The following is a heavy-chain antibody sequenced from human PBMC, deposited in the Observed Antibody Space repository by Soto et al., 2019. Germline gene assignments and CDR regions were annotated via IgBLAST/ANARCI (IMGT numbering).Heavy chain of an antibody. CDR2: IGTAGDT. J-gene: IGHJ6*02. V-gene: IGHV3-13*01. Sequence: GGSLRLSCAASGFTFSSYDMHWVRQATGKGLEWVSAIGTAGDTYYPGSVKGRFTISRENAKNSLYLQMNSLRAEDTAVYYCAREIAYGDESTDGMDVWGQGTTVTVSS. CDR3: AREIAYGDESTDGMDV. CDR1: GFTFSSYD. D-gene: IGHD4-17*01.